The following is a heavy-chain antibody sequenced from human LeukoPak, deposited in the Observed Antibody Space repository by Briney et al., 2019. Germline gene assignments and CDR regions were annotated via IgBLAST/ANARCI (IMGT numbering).Heavy chain of an antibody. J-gene: IGHJ6*03. Sequence: PSETLSLTCTVSGGSISSGSYYWSWIRQPAGKGLEWIGRIYTSGSTNYNPSLKSRVTISVDTSKNQFSLKLSSVTAADTAVYYCARSPPYSLLWFGELSEEGYYYYMDVWGKGTTVTISS. V-gene: IGHV4-61*02. CDR3: ARSPPYSLLWFGELSEEGYYYYMDV. D-gene: IGHD3-10*01. CDR2: IYTSGST. CDR1: GGSISSGSYY.